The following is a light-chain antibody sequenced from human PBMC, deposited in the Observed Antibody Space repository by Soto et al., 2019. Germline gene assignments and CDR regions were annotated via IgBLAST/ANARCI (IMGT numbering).Light chain of an antibody. CDR3: QQYNNWPPYT. Sequence: EIVMTQSPATLSVSPGERATLSCRASQSVSSNLAWYQQKPGQAPRPLIYGASTRATGIPARFSGSGSGTEFTLTISSLQSEDFALYYCQQYNNWPPYTFGQGTKQEI. J-gene: IGKJ2*01. CDR2: GAS. V-gene: IGKV3-15*01. CDR1: QSVSSN.